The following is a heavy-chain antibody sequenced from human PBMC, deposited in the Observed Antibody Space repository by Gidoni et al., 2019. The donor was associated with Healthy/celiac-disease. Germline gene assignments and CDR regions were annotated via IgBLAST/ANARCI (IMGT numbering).Heavy chain of an antibody. CDR3: ARLPYDILTGSLPWGYFDY. J-gene: IGHJ4*02. V-gene: IGHV1-46*03. CDR2: INPSGGST. D-gene: IGHD3-9*01. Sequence: QVQLVQSGAEVKKPGASVKVSCKASGYTFTSYSMHWVRQAPGQGLEWMGIINPSGGSTSYAQKFQGRVTMTRDTSTSTVYMELSSLRSEDTAVYYCARLPYDILTGSLPWGYFDYWGQGTLVTVSS. CDR1: GYTFTSYS.